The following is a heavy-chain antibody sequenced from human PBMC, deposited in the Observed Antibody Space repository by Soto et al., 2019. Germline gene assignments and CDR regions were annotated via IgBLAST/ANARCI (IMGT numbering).Heavy chain of an antibody. Sequence: SVKVSCKASGGTFSSYTISWVRQAPGQGLEWMGRIIPIPGIANYAQKFQGRVTITADKSTSTAYMELSSLRSEDTAVYYCATFRTSGYDPFDYWGQGTLVTVSS. D-gene: IGHD5-12*01. CDR1: GGTFSSYT. V-gene: IGHV1-69*02. CDR2: IIPIPGIA. CDR3: ATFRTSGYDPFDY. J-gene: IGHJ4*02.